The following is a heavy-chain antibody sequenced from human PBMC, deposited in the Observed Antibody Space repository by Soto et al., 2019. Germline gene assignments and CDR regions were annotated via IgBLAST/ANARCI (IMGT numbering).Heavy chain of an antibody. CDR2: IYSGGST. CDR1: GFTISSNY. D-gene: IGHD3-10*01. Sequence: EVQLGESGGDLIQPGGSLRLSCAASGFTISSNYMSWVRQAPGKGLEWVSVIYSGGSTYYADSVKGRFTISRDNSKNTLYLQMNSLRAEDTAVYYCARHITLDPLLVYWGQGTLVTVSS. V-gene: IGHV3-53*01. J-gene: IGHJ4*02. CDR3: ARHITLDPLLVY.